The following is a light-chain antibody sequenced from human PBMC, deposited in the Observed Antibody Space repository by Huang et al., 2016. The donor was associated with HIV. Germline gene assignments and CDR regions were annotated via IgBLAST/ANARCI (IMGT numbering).Light chain of an antibody. J-gene: IGKJ5*01. V-gene: IGKV1-39*01. CDR1: QNIDGY. CDR2: GAS. Sequence: IQMTQSPSSLSASVGDRVTITCRASQNIDGYLNWYQQKPGKAPRLLIYGASTLHTGVPPRFSGSGSGTDYTLIINNLQPDDFATYFCQQSYSTLITFGQGSRLDTK. CDR3: QQSYSTLIT.